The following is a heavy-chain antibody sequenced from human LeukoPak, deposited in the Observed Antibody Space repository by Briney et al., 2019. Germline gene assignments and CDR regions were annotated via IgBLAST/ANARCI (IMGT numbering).Heavy chain of an antibody. CDR2: IRSSDGAI. D-gene: IGHD3-9*01. J-gene: IGHJ4*02. V-gene: IGHV3-48*02. CDR3: ARDRDWAFDY. Sequence: PGGSLRLSCAASGFTFRLYSMNWVRQATGRGLEWVSYIRSSDGAIAYADSVKGRFTISRDDAKNSLYLQMNSLRDEDTAVYYCARDRDWAFDYWGQGTLITVSS. CDR1: GFTFRLYS.